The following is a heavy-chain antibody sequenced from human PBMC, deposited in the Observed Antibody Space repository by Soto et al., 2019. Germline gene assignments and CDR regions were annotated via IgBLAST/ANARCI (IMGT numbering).Heavy chain of an antibody. V-gene: IGHV3-30*09. D-gene: IGHD6-19*01. Sequence: QVHLVESGGGVVEPGRSLRLSCVASGFSFSAHALHWVRQAPGKGLEWVSLISYDGDNKYYAESVKGRFASSRDNSKKTVYVQMDRLGVGDTAVYYGARDYVAHPVAGVRFGYWGQGGLVSVSS. J-gene: IGHJ4*02. CDR2: ISYDGDNK. CDR1: GFSFSAHA. CDR3: ARDYVAHPVAGVRFGY.